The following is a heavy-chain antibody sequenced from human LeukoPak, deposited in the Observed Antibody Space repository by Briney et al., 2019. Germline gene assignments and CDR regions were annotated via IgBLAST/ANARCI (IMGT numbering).Heavy chain of an antibody. Sequence: PGGSLRLSCAASGFTFSSYAMSWVRQAPGKGLEWVSAISGSGGSTYYVDSVKGRFTISRDNSKNTLYLQMNSLRAEDTAVYYCAKTGANYGHSFEFDYWGQGTLVTVSS. V-gene: IGHV3-23*01. D-gene: IGHD3-10*01. CDR1: GFTFSSYA. CDR3: AKTGANYGHSFEFDY. CDR2: ISGSGGST. J-gene: IGHJ4*02.